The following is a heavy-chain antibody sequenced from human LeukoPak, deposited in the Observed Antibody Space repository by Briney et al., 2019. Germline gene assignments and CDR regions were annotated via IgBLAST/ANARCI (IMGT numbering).Heavy chain of an antibody. CDR2: ISYDGSNK. V-gene: IGHV3-30*18. CDR3: AKSITIFGVVTTAFDY. Sequence: GGSLRLSCAASGFTFSSYGMHWVRQAPGKGLEWVAVISYDGSNKYYADSVKGRFTISRDNSKNTLYLQMNSLRAEDTAVYYCAKSITIFGVVTTAFDYWGQGTLVTVSS. CDR1: GFTFSSYG. J-gene: IGHJ4*02. D-gene: IGHD3-3*01.